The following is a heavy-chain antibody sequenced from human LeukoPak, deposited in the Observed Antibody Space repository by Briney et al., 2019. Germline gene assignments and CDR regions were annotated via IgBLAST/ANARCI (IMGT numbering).Heavy chain of an antibody. CDR3: ARVRGGVFDY. CDR2: ISYDGSNK. CDR1: GFTFSSYA. V-gene: IGHV3-30-3*01. J-gene: IGHJ4*02. D-gene: IGHD3-10*01. Sequence: PGGSLRLSCAASGFTFSSYAMHWVRQAPGKGLEWVAVISYDGSNKYYADSVKGRFTISRDNSKNTLYLQMNSLRAEDTSVYYCARVRGGVFDYWGQGTLVTVSS.